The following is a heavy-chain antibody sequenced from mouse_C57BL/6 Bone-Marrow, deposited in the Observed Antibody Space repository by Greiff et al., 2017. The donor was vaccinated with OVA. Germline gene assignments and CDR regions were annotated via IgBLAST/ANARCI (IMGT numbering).Heavy chain of an antibody. J-gene: IGHJ3*01. CDR3: ARGGWLLHAY. Sequence: VQLQESGAELARPGASVKLSCKASGYTFTSYGISWVKQRTGQGLEWIGEIYPRSGNTCYNEKFKGKATLTADKSSSTAYMELRSLTSEDAAVYVCARGGWLLHAYWGQGTLVTVSA. CDR1: GYTFTSYG. CDR2: IYPRSGNT. D-gene: IGHD2-3*01. V-gene: IGHV1-81*01.